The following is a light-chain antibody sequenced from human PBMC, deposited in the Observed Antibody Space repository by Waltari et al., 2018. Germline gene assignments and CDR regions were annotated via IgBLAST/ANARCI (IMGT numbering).Light chain of an antibody. CDR3: QQTYSFTRT. CDR1: QTISSY. CDR2: AAS. Sequence: IQMTQSPSSLSASVGDRVTITCRASQTISSYLNWYQQKPGKAPNLLIYAASSLQSGVPSRFSGSGAGRDVTIIITGLQPEDFATYYCQQTYSFTRTFGQGTKVEIK. V-gene: IGKV1-39*01. J-gene: IGKJ1*01.